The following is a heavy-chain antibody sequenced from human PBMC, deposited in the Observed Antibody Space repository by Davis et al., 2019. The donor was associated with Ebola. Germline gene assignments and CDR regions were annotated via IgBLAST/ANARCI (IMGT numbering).Heavy chain of an antibody. V-gene: IGHV3-23*01. CDR2: ISGSGGST. CDR3: AKEQDYYDSSGYYIY. CDR1: GFTFSSHA. Sequence: GESLKISCAAPGFTFSSHAMSWVRQAPGTGLEWVSAISGSGGSTYYADSVKGRFTISRDNSKNTLYLQMNSLRAEDTAVYYCAKEQDYYDSSGYYIYWGQGTLVTVSS. J-gene: IGHJ4*02. D-gene: IGHD3-22*01.